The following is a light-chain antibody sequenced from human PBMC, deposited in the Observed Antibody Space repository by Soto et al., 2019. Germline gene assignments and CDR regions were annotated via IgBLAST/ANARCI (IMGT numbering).Light chain of an antibody. Sequence: EIVMTQSPATLSVSPGERATLSCRASQSVSSKLAWYQQKPGQAPRLLIYAASTRATGITARFSGSGSGTEFTLIITSLQSEDFAVYYCQQYSNWPPYTLGQVTKLEIK. CDR3: QQYSNWPPYT. J-gene: IGKJ2*01. V-gene: IGKV3-15*01. CDR2: AAS. CDR1: QSVSSK.